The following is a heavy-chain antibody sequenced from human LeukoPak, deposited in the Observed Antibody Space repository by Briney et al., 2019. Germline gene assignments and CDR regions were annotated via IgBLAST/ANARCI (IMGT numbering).Heavy chain of an antibody. CDR3: ARGHIGMDV. CDR2: IKQDGSEK. V-gene: IGHV3-7*01. Sequence: GGSLRLSCAVSGFTFSSWWMTWVHQAPGKGLEWVANIKQDGSEKNYVDSVKGRFTISRDNAKNSLDLQMNRLRAEDTAVYYCARGHIGMDVWGKGTTVTVSS. D-gene: IGHD5-12*01. J-gene: IGHJ6*04. CDR1: GFTFSSWW.